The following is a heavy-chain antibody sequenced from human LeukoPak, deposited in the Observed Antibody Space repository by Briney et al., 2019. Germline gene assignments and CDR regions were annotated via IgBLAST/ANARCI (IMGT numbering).Heavy chain of an antibody. D-gene: IGHD3-22*01. CDR3: ARAGLDYYDSSGYLSFDY. CDR1: GGSISSGGYY. Sequence: PSETLSLTCTVSGGSISSGGYYWSWIRQHPGKGLEWIGYIYYSGSTYYNPSLKSRVTISVDTSKNQFSLKLSSVTAADTAVYYCARAGLDYYDSSGYLSFDYWGQGTLDTVSS. J-gene: IGHJ4*02. CDR2: IYYSGST. V-gene: IGHV4-31*03.